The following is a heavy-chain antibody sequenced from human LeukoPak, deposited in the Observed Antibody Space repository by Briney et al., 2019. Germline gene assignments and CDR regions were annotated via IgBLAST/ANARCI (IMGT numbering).Heavy chain of an antibody. CDR3: ARGDYGASDY. J-gene: IGHJ4*02. CDR2: INHSGST. CDR1: GGSFSGYY. V-gene: IGHV4-34*01. Sequence: PSETPSLTCAVYGGSFSGYYWSWIRQPPGKGLEWIGEINHSGSTNYNPSLKSRVTISVDTSKNQFSLKLSSVTAADTAVYYCARGDYGASDYWGQGTLVTVSS. D-gene: IGHD4-17*01.